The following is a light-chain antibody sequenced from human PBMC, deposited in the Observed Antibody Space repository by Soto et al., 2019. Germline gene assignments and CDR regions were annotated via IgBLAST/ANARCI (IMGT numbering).Light chain of an antibody. CDR1: SYNIGDNY. CDR3: AAWDDSLSGYV. V-gene: IGLV1-47*01. CDR2: RNN. Sequence: QSVLTQPPSASGTPGQKVTISCSGSSYNIGDNYVYWHQQLPGTAPKLLIYRNNQRPSGVPDRFSGSKSGTSASLAISGLRSEDEADYYCAAWDDSLSGYVFGPGTKLTVL. J-gene: IGLJ1*01.